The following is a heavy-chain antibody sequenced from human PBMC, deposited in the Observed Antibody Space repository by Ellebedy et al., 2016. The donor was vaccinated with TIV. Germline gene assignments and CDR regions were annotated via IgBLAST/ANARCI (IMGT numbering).Heavy chain of an antibody. J-gene: IGHJ4*02. Sequence: PGGSLRLSCAASGFTFSSHTMNWVRQAPGKGLEWVACISYDGSSKYYADSVKGRFTISRDNSMNTLYLEMNSLRAEDTAVYYCARDLDKSSGWYGGAAYWGQGTLVTVSS. CDR1: GFTFSSHT. D-gene: IGHD6-19*01. CDR2: ISYDGSSK. CDR3: ARDLDKSSGWYGGAAY. V-gene: IGHV3-30-3*01.